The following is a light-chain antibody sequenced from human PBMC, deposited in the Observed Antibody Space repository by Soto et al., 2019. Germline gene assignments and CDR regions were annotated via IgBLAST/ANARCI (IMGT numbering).Light chain of an antibody. Sequence: DIQMTQSPSTLSASIGDRVTITCRASQNVDDWLAWYQQKPGTAPKVLIFRASIVESGVPSRFSGSGYGTEFTLIITSLQPDDLATYYCQQYMFSPYTLGQGTKLEIK. CDR3: QQYMFSPYT. CDR2: RAS. CDR1: QNVDDW. J-gene: IGKJ2*01. V-gene: IGKV1-5*03.